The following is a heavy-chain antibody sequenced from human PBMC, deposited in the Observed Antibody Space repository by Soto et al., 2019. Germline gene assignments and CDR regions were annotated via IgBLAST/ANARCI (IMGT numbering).Heavy chain of an antibody. D-gene: IGHD2-8*01. V-gene: IGHV1-69*04. CDR3: AREHETALYEKRSEMDV. CDR2: IIPILGIA. CDR1: GGTFSSYT. J-gene: IGHJ6*04. Sequence: SVKVSCKASGGTFSSYTISWVRQAPGQGLEWMGRIIPILGIANYAQKFQGRVTITADKSTSTAYMELSSLRSEDTAVYYCAREHETALYEKRSEMDVWGKASTLTAPS.